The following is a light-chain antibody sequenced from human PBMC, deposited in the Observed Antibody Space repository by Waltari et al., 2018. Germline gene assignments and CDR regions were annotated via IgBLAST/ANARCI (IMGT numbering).Light chain of an antibody. CDR3: QEYNSYPWT. CDR1: QSVSTW. V-gene: IGKV1-5*01. Sequence: DTQLTQSPSTLSASVRDRVTITCRARQSVSTWLAWSQQKPGKAPKRLIYEAVKLHSGVPERFSGGGSGTHFTLTITSLEPDDVASYYCQEYNSYPWTFGQGTKVEI. CDR2: EAV. J-gene: IGKJ1*01.